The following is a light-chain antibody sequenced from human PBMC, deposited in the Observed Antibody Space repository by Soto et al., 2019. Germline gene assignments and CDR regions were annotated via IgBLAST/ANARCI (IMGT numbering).Light chain of an antibody. CDR2: GAS. CDR3: QQYNNWLT. CDR1: ESVGSN. J-gene: IGKJ4*01. V-gene: IGKV3-15*01. Sequence: PGERVTLSCRASESVGSNLAWYQQKPGQAPRLLIYGASTRATGVPARFSGSGSGTEFTLTISSLQSEDFALYSCQQYNNWLTFGGGTKVEIE.